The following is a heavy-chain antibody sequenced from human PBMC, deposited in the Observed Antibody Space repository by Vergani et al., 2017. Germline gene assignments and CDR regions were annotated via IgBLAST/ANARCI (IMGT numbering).Heavy chain of an antibody. CDR1: VFPFLIYS. D-gene: IGHD2-21*02. J-gene: IGHJ4*02. V-gene: IGHV3-21*01. CDR3: ARGAPGEVTDY. Sequence: VHLVASGGGLFKPGGSLRLSCSASVFPFLIYSMNRFRQAPGKGLEWFSSISSRSSYIYYADSVKGRFTISRDNAKNSLYLQMNSLRAEDTAVYYCARGAPGEVTDYWGQGTLVTVSS. CDR2: ISSRSSYI.